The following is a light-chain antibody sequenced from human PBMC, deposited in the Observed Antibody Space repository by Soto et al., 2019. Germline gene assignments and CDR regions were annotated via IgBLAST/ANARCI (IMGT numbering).Light chain of an antibody. CDR2: GAS. J-gene: IGKJ2*01. CDR1: QSVGSN. Sequence: EIVMTQSPATLSVSPGERATLSCRASQSVGSNLAWYQQKPGQAPSLLISGASTRATGIPAMFSGSGSGTEFTLTISSLQSEDFAVYYCQQYIDWPETFGQGTKVEIK. V-gene: IGKV3D-15*01. CDR3: QQYIDWPET.